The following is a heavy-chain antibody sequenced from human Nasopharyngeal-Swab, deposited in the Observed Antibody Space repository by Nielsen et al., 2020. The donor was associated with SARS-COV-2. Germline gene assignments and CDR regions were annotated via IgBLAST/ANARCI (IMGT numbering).Heavy chain of an antibody. CDR2: VNEDGTTI. CDR3: TGDLSGPVDL. CDR1: GFRLSDYW. D-gene: IGHD1-26*01. Sequence: GESLKISCGSSGFRLSDYWMHWVRQVPGKGLEWVARVNEDGTTITYADSVKGRFTISGDYAKNTLFLRMRSLRDDDTAVYYCTGDLSGPVDLWGLGILVTVSS. J-gene: IGHJ4*01. V-gene: IGHV3-74*03.